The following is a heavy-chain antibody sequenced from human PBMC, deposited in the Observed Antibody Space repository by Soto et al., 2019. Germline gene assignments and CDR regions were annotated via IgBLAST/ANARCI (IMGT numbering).Heavy chain of an antibody. CDR1: GDSVSSNSAA. V-gene: IGHV6-1*01. Sequence: PSQTLSLTCAMSGDSVSSNSAALNWIRQSPSRGLEWLGRTYYRSKWYNDYAVSVKSRITINPDTSKNQFSLQLNSVTPEDTAVYYCARDSGSYFLGAFDIWGQGTTVTVSS. CDR2: TYYRSKWYN. D-gene: IGHD1-26*01. CDR3: ARDSGSYFLGAFDI. J-gene: IGHJ3*02.